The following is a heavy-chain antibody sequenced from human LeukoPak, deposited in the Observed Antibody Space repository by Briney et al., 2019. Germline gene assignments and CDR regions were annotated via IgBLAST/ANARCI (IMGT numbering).Heavy chain of an antibody. V-gene: IGHV5-51*01. D-gene: IGHD3-22*01. J-gene: IGHJ4*02. Sequence: GESLKISFKGSGXRFSDYWIGWVRQMPGKGLEWMWIIYPGDSDIRYSPSFQGQVTFSADKSISTAYLQWSSLKASDTAMYYCAKYYYDRSVGPFDYWGQGTLVTVSS. CDR3: AKYYYDRSVGPFDY. CDR1: GXRFSDYW. CDR2: IYPGDSDI.